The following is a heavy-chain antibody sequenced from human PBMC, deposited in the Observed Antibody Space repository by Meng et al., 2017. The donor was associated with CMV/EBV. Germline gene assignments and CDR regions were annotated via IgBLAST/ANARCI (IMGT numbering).Heavy chain of an antibody. Sequence: GGSLRPSCAAPGFTFSSYAMSWVRQAPGKGLEWVSVIYSGGSNTYYADSVKGRFTIPRDNSKNTLNLQMNSLRAEDTVVYYCAKDQRLTSDPYGMDVWGQGTTVTVSS. V-gene: IGHV3-23*03. D-gene: IGHD4/OR15-4a*01. CDR2: IYSGGSNT. J-gene: IGHJ6*02. CDR3: AKDQRLTSDPYGMDV. CDR1: GFTFSSYA.